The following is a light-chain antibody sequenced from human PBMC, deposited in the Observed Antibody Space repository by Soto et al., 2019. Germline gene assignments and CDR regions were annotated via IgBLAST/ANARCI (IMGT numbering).Light chain of an antibody. CDR1: SSNIGAGYD. V-gene: IGLV1-40*01. CDR3: QSFDSSLSGSVV. Sequence: QSVLTQPPSVSGAPGQRVTISCTGSSSNIGAGYDVHWYQHLPRTAPKLLIYGNTNRPSGVPDRFSGSKSGTSASLAITGLQAEDEADYYCQSFDSSLSGSVVFGGGTKLTVL. J-gene: IGLJ2*01. CDR2: GNT.